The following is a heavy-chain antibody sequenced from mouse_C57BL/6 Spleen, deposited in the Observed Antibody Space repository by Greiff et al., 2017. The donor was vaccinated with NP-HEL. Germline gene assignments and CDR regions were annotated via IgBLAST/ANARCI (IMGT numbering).Heavy chain of an antibody. V-gene: IGHV1-15*01. J-gene: IGHJ4*01. Sequence: QVQLQQSGAELVRPGASVTLSCKASGYTFTDYEMHWVKQTPVHGLEWIGAIDPETGGTAYNQKFKGKAILTADKSSSTAYMELRSLTSEDSAVYYCTRKCNSYAMDYWGQGTSVTVSS. CDR2: IDPETGGT. D-gene: IGHD2-1*01. CDR1: GYTFTDYE. CDR3: TRKCNSYAMDY.